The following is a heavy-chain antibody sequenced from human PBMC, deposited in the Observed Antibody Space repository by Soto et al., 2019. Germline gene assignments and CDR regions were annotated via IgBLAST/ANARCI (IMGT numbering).Heavy chain of an antibody. CDR1: GGSFSGYY. Sequence: SETLSLTCAVYGGSFSGYYWSFIRQPPGKGLEWIGEINHSGSTNYNPSLKSRVTISVDTSKNQFSLKLSSVTAADTAVYYCARRTWRFGELYWFDPWGQGTLVTVSS. CDR2: INHSGST. J-gene: IGHJ5*02. V-gene: IGHV4-34*01. D-gene: IGHD3-10*01. CDR3: ARRTWRFGELYWFDP.